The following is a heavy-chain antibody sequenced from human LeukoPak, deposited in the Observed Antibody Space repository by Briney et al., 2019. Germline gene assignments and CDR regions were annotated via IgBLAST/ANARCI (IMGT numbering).Heavy chain of an antibody. D-gene: IGHD3-10*01. CDR2: ISSGGTYE. Sequence: GVSLRLSCAASGFTFSNYAMHWVRQAPGKGLEWVSLISSGGTYEYYADSVEGRFTISRDNSKNTLYLQLNSLRAEDTAVYYCARDSTYYYDSGSSGPHYFDNWGQGTLVTVSS. V-gene: IGHV3-30*01. CDR1: GFTFSNYA. CDR3: ARDSTYYYDSGSSGPHYFDN. J-gene: IGHJ4*02.